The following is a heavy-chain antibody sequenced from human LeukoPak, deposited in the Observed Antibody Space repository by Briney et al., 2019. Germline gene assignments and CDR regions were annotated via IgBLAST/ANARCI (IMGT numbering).Heavy chain of an antibody. J-gene: IGHJ4*02. D-gene: IGHD3-16*02. V-gene: IGHV4-39*01. Sequence: PSETLSLTCTVSGGSISSSSYYWGWIRQPPGKGLEWVGSITYSGTTYYNPSLKSRVTISVDTSKSQFSLKLTSVTAADTAVYYCAPAYIWGSFRTFNYWGQGTLVTVPS. CDR2: ITYSGTT. CDR3: APAYIWGSFRTFNY. CDR1: GGSISSSSYY.